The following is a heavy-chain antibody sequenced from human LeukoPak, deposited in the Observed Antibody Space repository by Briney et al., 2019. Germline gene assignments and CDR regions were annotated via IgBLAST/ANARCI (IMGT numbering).Heavy chain of an antibody. V-gene: IGHV4-4*07. Sequence: SETLSLTCTASGGSISSYYWSWIRQPAGKGLEWIGRIYTSGSTNYNPSLKSRVTMSVDTSKNQFSLKLSSVTAADTAVYYCARDPGLYCSSTSCSPDYGMDVWGQGTTVTVSS. D-gene: IGHD2-2*01. J-gene: IGHJ6*02. CDR3: ARDPGLYCSSTSCSPDYGMDV. CDR1: GGSISSYY. CDR2: IYTSGST.